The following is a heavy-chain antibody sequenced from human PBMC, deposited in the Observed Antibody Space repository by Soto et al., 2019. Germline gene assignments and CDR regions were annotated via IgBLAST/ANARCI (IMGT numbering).Heavy chain of an antibody. CDR2: ISSSSGYT. V-gene: IGHV3-11*06. CDR3: VKEYGRLDY. Sequence: GGSLRLSCAASGFTFSDYYMSWIRQAPGKGLEWVSYISSSSGYTNYADSVKGRFTISRDNAKNSLYLQMNSLRAEDTAVYYCVKEYGRLDYWGQGTLVTVSS. CDR1: GFTFSDYY. D-gene: IGHD4-17*01. J-gene: IGHJ4*02.